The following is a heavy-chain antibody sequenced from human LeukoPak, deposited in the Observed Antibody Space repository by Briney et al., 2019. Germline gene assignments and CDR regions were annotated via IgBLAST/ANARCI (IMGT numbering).Heavy chain of an antibody. J-gene: IGHJ5*02. Sequence: GGSLRLSCAASGFTFDDYAMHWVRQAPGKGLEWVSGISWNSGSIGYADSVKGRFTISRDNAKNSLYLQMNSLRAEDMALYYGAKDGHSSSWYGEYNWFDPWGQGTLVTVSS. D-gene: IGHD6-13*01. CDR2: ISWNSGSI. CDR1: GFTFDDYA. V-gene: IGHV3-9*03. CDR3: AKDGHSSSWYGEYNWFDP.